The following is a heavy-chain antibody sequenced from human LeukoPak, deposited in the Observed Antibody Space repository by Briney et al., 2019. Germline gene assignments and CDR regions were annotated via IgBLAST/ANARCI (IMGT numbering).Heavy chain of an antibody. CDR2: IYYSGST. Sequence: SETLSLTCTVSGGSTSSSSYYWGWIRQPPGKGLDWIGSIYYSGSTYYNPSLKSRVTISVDTSKNQFSLKLSSVTAADTAVYYCAREQPYYYDSSGYYRDYWGQGTLVTVSS. V-gene: IGHV4-39*07. D-gene: IGHD3-22*01. CDR1: GGSTSSSSYY. J-gene: IGHJ4*02. CDR3: AREQPYYYDSSGYYRDY.